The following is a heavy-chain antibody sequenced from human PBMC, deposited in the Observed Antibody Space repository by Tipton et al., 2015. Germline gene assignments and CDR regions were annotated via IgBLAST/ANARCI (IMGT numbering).Heavy chain of an antibody. Sequence: TLSLTCTVSGGSISSYYWSWIRQPPGKGLEWIGHIYYSGSTNYNPSLKSRLFISVDTSKNQFSLRLSSVTAADTAVYYCARVHPSVTAGTIFDYWGQGTLVTVSS. CDR2: IYYSGST. D-gene: IGHD2-21*02. J-gene: IGHJ4*02. CDR1: GGSISSYY. CDR3: ARVHPSVTAGTIFDY. V-gene: IGHV4-59*12.